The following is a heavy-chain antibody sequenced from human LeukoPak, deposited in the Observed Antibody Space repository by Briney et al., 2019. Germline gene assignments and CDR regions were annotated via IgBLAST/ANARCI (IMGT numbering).Heavy chain of an antibody. CDR1: GGSFSGYY. V-gene: IGHV4-34*01. CDR2: INHSGST. Sequence: SETLSLTCAVYGGSFSGYYWTWIRQPPGKGLEWIGEINHSGSTNYNPSLKSRVTISVDTSRNQFSLKLSSVTAADTAVYYCARGPWGAITMMVVLNPYFDYWGQGTLVTVSS. D-gene: IGHD3-22*01. J-gene: IGHJ4*02. CDR3: ARGPWGAITMMVVLNPYFDY.